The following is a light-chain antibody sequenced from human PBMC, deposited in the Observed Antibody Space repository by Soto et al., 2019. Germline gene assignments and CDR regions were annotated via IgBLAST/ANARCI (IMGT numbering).Light chain of an antibody. CDR2: KAS. V-gene: IGKV1-5*03. J-gene: IGKJ1*01. CDR1: QYISSW. CDR3: HPYNSQRT. Sequence: DIQMTQSPSTLSASVGDRVTITCRASQYISSWLAWYQQKPGKAPKLLIYKASSLESGVPSRFSGSGSGTEFTLTISSLQPDDFATYYCHPYNSQRTFGQGTKVEIK.